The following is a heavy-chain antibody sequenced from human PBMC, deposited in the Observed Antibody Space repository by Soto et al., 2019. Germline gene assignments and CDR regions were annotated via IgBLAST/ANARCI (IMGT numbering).Heavy chain of an antibody. J-gene: IGHJ4*02. D-gene: IGHD3-9*01. V-gene: IGHV3-23*01. CDR3: ARKTPLYYDILTGYYDY. CDR2: ISGSGGST. Sequence: GGSLRLSCAASGFTFSSYAMSWVRQAPGKGLEWVSAISGSGGSTYYADSVKGRFTISRDNSKNTLYLQMNSLRAEDTAVYYFARKTPLYYDILTGYYDYWGQGTLVTVSS. CDR1: GFTFSSYA.